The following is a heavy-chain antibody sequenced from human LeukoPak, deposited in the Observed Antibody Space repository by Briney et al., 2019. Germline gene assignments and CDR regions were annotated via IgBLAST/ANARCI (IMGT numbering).Heavy chain of an antibody. J-gene: IGHJ6*03. CDR2: ISSSSISI. Sequence: PGGSLRLSCEGSGFTFSAYTINWVRQAPGKGLEWVSSISSSSISINYADSVKGRFTISRDNAKNSMYLEMNSLRAEDTAVYYCARPQLGMGYSYYMDIWGKGTTVTVSS. CDR3: ARPQLGMGYSYYMDI. CDR1: GFTFSAYT. V-gene: IGHV3-21*06. D-gene: IGHD1-1*01.